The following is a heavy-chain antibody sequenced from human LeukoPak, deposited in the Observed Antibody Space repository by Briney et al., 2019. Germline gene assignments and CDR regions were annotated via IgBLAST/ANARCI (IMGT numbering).Heavy chain of an antibody. V-gene: IGHV3-23*01. Sequence: GGSLRLSCAASGFTFSSYAMSWVRQAPGKGLEWVSAISGSGGSTYYADSVKGRFTISRDNSKNTLYLQMNSLRAEDTAVYYCAKDEYYHDSSGPSYYFDYWGQGTLVTVSS. CDR2: ISGSGGST. J-gene: IGHJ4*02. CDR3: AKDEYYHDSSGPSYYFDY. CDR1: GFTFSSYA. D-gene: IGHD3-22*01.